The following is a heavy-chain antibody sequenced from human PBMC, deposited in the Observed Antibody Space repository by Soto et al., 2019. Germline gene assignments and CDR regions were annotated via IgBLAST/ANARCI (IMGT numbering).Heavy chain of an antibody. V-gene: IGHV1-8*01. Sequence: ASVTVSCKASGYTFTSYDINWVRQATGQGLEYLGWMNPNSGNTAYVQKFQGRVTMTWDTSITTAYMELSSLRSEDTAVYFCAGGIKYGAYSRWFDPWGQGTLVTVSS. CDR2: MNPNSGNT. D-gene: IGHD4-17*01. CDR1: GYTFTSYD. J-gene: IGHJ5*02. CDR3: AGGIKYGAYSRWFDP.